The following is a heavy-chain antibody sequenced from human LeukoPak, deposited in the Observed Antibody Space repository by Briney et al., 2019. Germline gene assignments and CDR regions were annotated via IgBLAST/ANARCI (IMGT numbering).Heavy chain of an antibody. D-gene: IGHD2-15*01. Sequence: GGSLRLSCAASGFTFSSFAMSWVRQAPGKGLEWVSVMSGSDGSTNYADSVKGRFTISRDNAKSTLYLQMKSLRVEDTAVCYCAKSRFGSGRGSDYWGPGTLVTVSS. V-gene: IGHV3-23*01. CDR1: GFTFSSFA. J-gene: IGHJ4*02. CDR3: AKSRFGSGRGSDY. CDR2: MSGSDGST.